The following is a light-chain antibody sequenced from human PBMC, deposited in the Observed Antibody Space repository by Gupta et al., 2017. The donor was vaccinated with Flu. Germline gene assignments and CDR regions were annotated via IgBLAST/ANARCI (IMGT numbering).Light chain of an antibody. CDR3: QQDGSSPET. V-gene: IGKV3D-20*01. CDR2: DAS. J-gene: IGKJ1*01. Sequence: PGERATLSCGARQSVSSGYLAWYQQKPGLAPRLLIYDASSRATGIPDRFSGSGSGTEFTLTISRLEPEDFAVYYCQQDGSSPETFGQGTKVEIK. CDR1: QSVSSGY.